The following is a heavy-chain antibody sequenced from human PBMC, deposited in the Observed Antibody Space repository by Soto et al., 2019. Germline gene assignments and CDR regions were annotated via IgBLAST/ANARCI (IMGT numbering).Heavy chain of an antibody. J-gene: IGHJ4*02. CDR2: IIPIFGTA. V-gene: IGHV1-69*01. Sequence: QVQLVQSGAEVKKPGSSVKVSCKASGGTFSSYAISWVRQAPGQGLEWMGGIIPIFGTANYAQKFQGRVTITADESTSTAYMELNSLRAEDTAVYYCARVYSSSQHYYFDYWGQGTLVTVSS. CDR1: GGTFSSYA. D-gene: IGHD6-6*01. CDR3: ARVYSSSQHYYFDY.